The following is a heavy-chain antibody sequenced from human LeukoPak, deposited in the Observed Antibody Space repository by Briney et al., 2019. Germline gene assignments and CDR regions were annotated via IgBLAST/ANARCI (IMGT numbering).Heavy chain of an antibody. CDR1: GGTFNSYA. V-gene: IGHV1-69*13. J-gene: IGHJ5*02. CDR2: IIPIFGTA. CDR3: ARVEKVVAATDWFDP. D-gene: IGHD2-15*01. Sequence: GASVKVSCKASGGTFNSYAISWVRQAPGQGLEWMGGIIPIFGTANYAQKFQGRVTITADESTSTAYMELSSLRSEDTAVYYCARVEKVVAATDWFDPWGQGTLVTVSS.